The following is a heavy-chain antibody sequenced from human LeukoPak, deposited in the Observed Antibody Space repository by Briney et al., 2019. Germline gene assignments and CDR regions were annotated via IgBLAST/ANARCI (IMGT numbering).Heavy chain of an antibody. J-gene: IGHJ4*02. CDR3: AKVRGVLWFGNGMVVNY. D-gene: IGHD3-10*01. CDR1: GFTFSSYS. CDR2: ISSSSSYI. V-gene: IGHV3-21*04. Sequence: PGGSLRLSCAASGFTFSSYSMNWVRQAPGKGLEWVSSISSSSSYIYYADSVKGRFTISRDNAKNSLYLQMNSLRAEDTAVYYCAKVRGVLWFGNGMVVNYWGQGTLVTVSS.